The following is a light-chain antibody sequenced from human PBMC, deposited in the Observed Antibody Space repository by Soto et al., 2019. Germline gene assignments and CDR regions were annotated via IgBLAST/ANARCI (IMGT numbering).Light chain of an antibody. V-gene: IGKV3-15*01. Sequence: EVVMTQSPATLSVSPGERATLSCRASQSVDSNLAWYQQKPCQAPRLLIHGASTRATGIPARFSGSGSGTEFTLTISSLQSEDFAVYYCQQYNNWPPYTFGQGTKLEIK. J-gene: IGKJ2*01. CDR1: QSVDSN. CDR2: GAS. CDR3: QQYNNWPPYT.